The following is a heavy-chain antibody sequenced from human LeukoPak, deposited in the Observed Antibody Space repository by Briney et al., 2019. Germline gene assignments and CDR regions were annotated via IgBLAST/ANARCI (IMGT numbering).Heavy chain of an antibody. D-gene: IGHD3-3*01. CDR2: IYHSGST. J-gene: IGHJ2*01. Sequence: SETLSLTCAVSGGSISSSNWWSWVRQPPGKGLEWIGEIYHSGSTKYNPSLKSRVTISEDKSKNQFSLKLSSVTAADTAVYYCAREDYDDSGAWYFDLWGRGTLVTVSS. CDR3: AREDYDDSGAWYFDL. V-gene: IGHV4-4*02. CDR1: GGSISSSNW.